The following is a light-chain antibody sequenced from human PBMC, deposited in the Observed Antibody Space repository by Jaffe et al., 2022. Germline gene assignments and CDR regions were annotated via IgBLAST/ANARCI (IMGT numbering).Light chain of an antibody. CDR3: QQSYSTPYT. CDR2: VAS. V-gene: IGKV1-39*01. Sequence: DIQMTQSPSSLSASVGDRVTITCRASQRISNSLNWYQQKPGKAPKLLMYVASSLQSGVPSRFSGSGSGTDFTLTISSLQPEDFATYYCQQSYSTPYTFGQGTKLEIK. J-gene: IGKJ2*01. CDR1: QRISNS.